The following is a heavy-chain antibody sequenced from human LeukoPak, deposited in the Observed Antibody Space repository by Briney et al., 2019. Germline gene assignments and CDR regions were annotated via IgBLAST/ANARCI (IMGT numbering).Heavy chain of an antibody. CDR2: ISSGGNTK. V-gene: IGHV3-48*03. Sequence: GGSLRLSCAASGFTFSSYQMNWVRQAPGKGPEWVSHISSGGNTKYYADSVRGRFTMSRDNAKNLLFLQMNSLRDEDTAVYYCARHDYGGGGDYWGQGTLVTVSS. D-gene: IGHD3-16*01. CDR1: GFTFSSYQ. CDR3: ARHDYGGGGDY. J-gene: IGHJ4*02.